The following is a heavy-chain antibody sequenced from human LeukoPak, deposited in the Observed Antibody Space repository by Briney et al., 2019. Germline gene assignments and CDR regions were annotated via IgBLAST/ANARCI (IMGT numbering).Heavy chain of an antibody. CDR3: ARVVWGQLTYYFDY. V-gene: IGHV3-21*01. CDR1: GFTFSSYA. D-gene: IGHD3-16*01. CDR2: ISSSSSYI. Sequence: GRSLRLSCAASGFTFSSYAMHWVRQAPGKGLEWVSSISSSSSYIYYADSLKGRFTISRDNAKNSLYLQMNSLRAEDTAVYYCARVVWGQLTYYFDYWGQGTLVTVSS. J-gene: IGHJ4*02.